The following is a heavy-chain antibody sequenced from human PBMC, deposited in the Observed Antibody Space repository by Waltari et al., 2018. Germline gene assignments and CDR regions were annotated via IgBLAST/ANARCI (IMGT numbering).Heavy chain of an antibody. J-gene: IGHJ5*02. D-gene: IGHD2-2*01. CDR1: GGSISSYY. V-gene: IGHV4-59*01. CDR3: ARNLVVPAVRPTYNWFDP. Sequence: QVQLQESGPGLVKPLETLSPTCPVSGGSISSYYWSWTRQPPGQGLEWIGYIYYSGSTNYNPSLKSRVTISVDTSKNQFSLKLSSVTAADTAVYYCARNLVVPAVRPTYNWFDPWGQGTLVTVSS. CDR2: IYYSGST.